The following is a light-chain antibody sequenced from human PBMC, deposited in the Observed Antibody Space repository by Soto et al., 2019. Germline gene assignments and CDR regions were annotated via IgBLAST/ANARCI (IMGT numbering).Light chain of an antibody. CDR3: QQYLSWPLT. V-gene: IGKV3-15*01. CDR2: GAS. CDR1: QNVNNN. Sequence: QCPASQSVTQGERATLSCRASQNVNNNLAWYQQKPGQAPRLLIHGASTRASGIPGTFSGSGSGTEFTLTISSLQSEDFAVYYCQQYLSWPLTFGGGTKV. J-gene: IGKJ4*01.